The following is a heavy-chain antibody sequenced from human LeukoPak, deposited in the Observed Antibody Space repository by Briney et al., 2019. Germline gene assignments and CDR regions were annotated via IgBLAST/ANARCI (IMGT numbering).Heavy chain of an antibody. V-gene: IGHV4-38-2*01. J-gene: IGHJ5*02. CDR3: ARSMVRGVIGVWFDP. D-gene: IGHD3-10*01. CDR1: GYSISSGYY. Sequence: SETLSLTCAVSGYSISSGYYWGWIRQPPGKGLEWIGSIYHSGSTYYNPSLKSRVTISVDTSKNQFSLKLSSVTAADTAVYYCARSMVRGVIGVWFDPWGQGTLVTVSS. CDR2: IYHSGST.